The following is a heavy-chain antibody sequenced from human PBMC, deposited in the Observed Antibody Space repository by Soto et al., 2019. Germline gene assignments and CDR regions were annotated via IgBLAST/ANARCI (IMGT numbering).Heavy chain of an antibody. V-gene: IGHV3-30-3*01. CDR2: ISYDGSNK. CDR3: ARDLIVGATLARHFDY. CDR1: GFTFSSYA. D-gene: IGHD1-26*01. Sequence: GGSLRLSCAASGFTFSSYAMHRVRQAPGKGLEWVAVISYDGSNKYYADSVKGRFTISRDNSKNTLYLQMNSLRAEDTAVYYCARDLIVGATLARHFDYWGQGTLVTVSS. J-gene: IGHJ4*02.